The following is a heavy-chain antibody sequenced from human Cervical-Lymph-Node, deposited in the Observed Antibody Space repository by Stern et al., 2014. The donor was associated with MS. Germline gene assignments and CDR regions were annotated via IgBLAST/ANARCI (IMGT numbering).Heavy chain of an antibody. V-gene: IGHV2-70*01. J-gene: IGHJ4*02. CDR2: LDWDDDK. CDR1: GFSLITSGMC. CDR3: ARMYYDILTGRYYFDY. D-gene: IGHD3-9*01. Sequence: QVTLRESGPALVKPTQTLTLTCTFSGFSLITSGMCVSWIRQPPGKALERLALLDWDDDKYYSTSLKTRLTISKDTSKNQVVLTMTNMDPVDTATYYCARMYYDILTGRYYFDYWGQGTLVTVSS.